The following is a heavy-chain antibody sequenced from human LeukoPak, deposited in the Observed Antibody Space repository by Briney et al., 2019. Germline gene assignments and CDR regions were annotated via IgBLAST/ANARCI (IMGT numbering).Heavy chain of an antibody. CDR1: GFTFSSYA. V-gene: IGHV3-30-3*01. J-gene: IGHJ2*01. CDR2: ISYDGSNK. CDR3: ARTLPPLGWYFDL. Sequence: PGRSLRLSCAASGFTFSSYAMHWVRQAPGKGLEWVAVISYDGSNKYYADSVKGRFSISRDNAKNTLYLQMNSLRAEDTAVYYCARTLPPLGWYFDLWGRGTLVTVSS.